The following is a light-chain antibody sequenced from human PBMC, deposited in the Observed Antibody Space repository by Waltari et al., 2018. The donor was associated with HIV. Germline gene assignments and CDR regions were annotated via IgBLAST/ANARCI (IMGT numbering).Light chain of an antibody. CDR3: AAWDDSLSVVV. CDR1: SSTIGRNY. Sequence: QSVLTQPPSASGTPGQRVTISCSGSSSTIGRNYVHCYQQLPGTAPKLLIYGNNQRPSGVPDRFSGSKSGTSASLAISGLRSEDEADYYCAAWDDSLSVVVFGGGTKLTVL. J-gene: IGLJ2*01. CDR2: GNN. V-gene: IGLV1-47*01.